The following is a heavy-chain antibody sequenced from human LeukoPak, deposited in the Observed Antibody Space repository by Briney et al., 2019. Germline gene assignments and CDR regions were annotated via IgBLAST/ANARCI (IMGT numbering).Heavy chain of an antibody. J-gene: IGHJ6*03. CDR2: IYTSGST. Sequence: PSQTLSLTCTVSGGSISSGSYYWSWIRQPAGKGLEWIGRIYTSGSTNYNPSLKSRVTISVDTSKNQFSLKLSSVTAADTAVYYCARDKGPYSGYDYYYYYMDVWGKGTTVTVSS. CDR1: GGSISSGSYY. CDR3: ARDKGPYSGYDYYYYYMDV. D-gene: IGHD5-12*01. V-gene: IGHV4-61*02.